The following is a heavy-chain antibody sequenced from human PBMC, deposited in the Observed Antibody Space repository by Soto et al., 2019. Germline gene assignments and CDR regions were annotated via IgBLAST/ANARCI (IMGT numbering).Heavy chain of an antibody. CDR2: INAGNGNT. V-gene: IGHV1-3*01. CDR3: ARDRITMVRGVMDP. D-gene: IGHD3-10*01. CDR1: GYTFTSYA. J-gene: IGHJ5*02. Sequence: GASVKVSCKASGYTFTSYAMHWVRQAPGQRLEWMGWINAGNGNTKYSQKFQGRVTITRDTSASTAYMELRSLRSDDTAVYYCARDRITMVRGVMDPWGQGTLVTVSS.